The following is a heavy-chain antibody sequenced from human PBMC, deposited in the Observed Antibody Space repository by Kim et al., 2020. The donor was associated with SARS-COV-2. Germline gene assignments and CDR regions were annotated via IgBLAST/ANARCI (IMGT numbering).Heavy chain of an antibody. CDR2: IYPGDSDT. J-gene: IGHJ3*02. V-gene: IGHV5-51*01. CDR3: AIPTGSYYYGSGSYYKGVEALDI. CDR1: GYSFTSYW. D-gene: IGHD3-10*01. Sequence: GESLKISCKVSGYSFTSYWIGWVRQMPGKGLEWMGIIYPGDSDTRYSPSFQGQVTISADKSISTAYLQWSSLKASDTAMYYCAIPTGSYYYGSGSYYKGVEALDIWGQGTMLTLSS.